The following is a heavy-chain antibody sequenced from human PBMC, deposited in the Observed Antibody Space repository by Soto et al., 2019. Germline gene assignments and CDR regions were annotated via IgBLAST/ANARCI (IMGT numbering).Heavy chain of an antibody. J-gene: IGHJ6*02. D-gene: IGHD3-10*01. CDR1: GGSFSGYY. CDR3: ARSVGYYGSGSYYTRYYGMDV. V-gene: IGHV4-34*01. CDR2: INHSGST. Sequence: PSETLSLTCAVYGGSFSGYYWSWIRQPPGKGLEWIGEINHSGSTNYNPSLKSRVTISVDTSKNQFSLKLSSVTAADTAVYYCARSVGYYGSGSYYTRYYGMDVWGQGTTVTVSS.